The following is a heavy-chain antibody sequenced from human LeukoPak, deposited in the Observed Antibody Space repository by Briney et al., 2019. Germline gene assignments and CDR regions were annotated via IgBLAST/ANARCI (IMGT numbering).Heavy chain of an antibody. Sequence: GGSLRLSCAASGFTFSSYSMNWVRQAPGKGLEWVSYISSSSSTIYYADSVKGRFTISRDNSKNTLYLQMNSLRAEDTAVYYCAKSPTRITIFGVVKMGFDPWGQGTLVTVSS. CDR2: ISSSSSTI. J-gene: IGHJ5*02. D-gene: IGHD3-3*01. CDR3: AKSPTRITIFGVVKMGFDP. CDR1: GFTFSSYS. V-gene: IGHV3-48*01.